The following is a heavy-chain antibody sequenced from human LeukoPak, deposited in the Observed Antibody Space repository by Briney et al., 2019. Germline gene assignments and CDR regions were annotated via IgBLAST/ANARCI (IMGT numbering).Heavy chain of an antibody. CDR1: GFTFSSYA. CDR3: ARDPNGDYIGAFDM. Sequence: QPGRSLRLSCAASGFTFSSYAMHWVRQAPGKGLEWVAVISYDGSNKYYADSVKGRFTISRDNSKNTLYLQMNSLRAEDTAVYYCARDPNGDYIGAFDMWGQGTVVTVSS. D-gene: IGHD4-17*01. CDR2: ISYDGSNK. V-gene: IGHV3-30*04. J-gene: IGHJ3*02.